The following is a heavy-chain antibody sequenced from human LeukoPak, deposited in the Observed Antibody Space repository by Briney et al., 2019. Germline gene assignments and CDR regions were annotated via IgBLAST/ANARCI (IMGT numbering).Heavy chain of an antibody. D-gene: IGHD3-22*01. Sequence: GESLKTSCQGSGYSFTTYWIAWVRQLPGKGLEWVGIIYPGHSDTRYSPSFQGQVTISADKSISTAYLQWSSLKASDTAMYYCARRHDSSGYSDYWGQGTLVTVSS. V-gene: IGHV5-51*01. CDR3: ARRHDSSGYSDY. CDR1: GYSFTTYW. CDR2: IYPGHSDT. J-gene: IGHJ4*02.